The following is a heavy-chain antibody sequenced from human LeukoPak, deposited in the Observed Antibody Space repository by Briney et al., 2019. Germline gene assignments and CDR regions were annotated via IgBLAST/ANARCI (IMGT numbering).Heavy chain of an antibody. CDR2: IRYDGSNK. D-gene: IGHD1-26*01. J-gene: IGHJ4*02. CDR1: GFTFSSYG. V-gene: IGHV3-30*02. Sequence: GGSLRLSCAASGFTFSSYGMHWVRQAPGKGLEGVAFIRYDGSNKYYADSVKGRFTISRDNAKNSLYLQMNRLSAEDTAVYYCTRGSQWELLGSCDYWGQGTLVAVSS. CDR3: TRGSQWELLGSCDY.